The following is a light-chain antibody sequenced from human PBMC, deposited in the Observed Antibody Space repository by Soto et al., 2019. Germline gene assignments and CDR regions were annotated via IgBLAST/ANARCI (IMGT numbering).Light chain of an antibody. CDR1: QSVSFY. CDR2: GAS. V-gene: IGKV3-15*01. J-gene: IGKJ1*01. CDR3: QQYYNWPPT. Sequence: EVVMTQSPATLSVSPGDRATLSRRASQSVSFYLAWYQQKPGQAPRLLIYGASTRATGILARFSGSGSGTWFTLTISSLQSEDFAVYYCQQYYNWPPTFGQGTKVDIK.